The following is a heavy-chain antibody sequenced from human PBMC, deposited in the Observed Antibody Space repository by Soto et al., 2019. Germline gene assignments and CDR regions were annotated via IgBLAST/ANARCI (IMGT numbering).Heavy chain of an antibody. CDR3: ARADDSNYGYYYYGMDV. D-gene: IGHD4-4*01. CDR2: ISYDGINK. CDR1: GFTFSSYA. J-gene: IGHJ6*02. V-gene: IGHV3-30-3*01. Sequence: QVQLVESGGGVVQPGRSLRLSCAASGFTFSSYAMHWVRQAPGKGLEWVGVISYDGINKYYADSVKGRFTISRDNSRNTLYLQMNSMRAEDTAVYYCARADDSNYGYYYYGMDVWCQGTTVNVSS.